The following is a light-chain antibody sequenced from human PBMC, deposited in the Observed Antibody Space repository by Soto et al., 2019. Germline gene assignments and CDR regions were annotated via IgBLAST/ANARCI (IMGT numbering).Light chain of an antibody. CDR3: QQSFSPLLT. Sequence: DIQMTQSPSSVSASVGDRVTITCRASQTLNNYLTWFQQKPGKAPKVLIYAASTLQSGVPSRFSGSWSWAEFTLTISSLQPEDFATYCCQQSFSPLLTFGGGTKVEIK. V-gene: IGKV1-39*01. CDR1: QTLNNY. J-gene: IGKJ4*01. CDR2: AAS.